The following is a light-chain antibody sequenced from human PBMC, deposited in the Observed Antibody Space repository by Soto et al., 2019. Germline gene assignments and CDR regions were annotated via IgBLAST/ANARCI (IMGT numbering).Light chain of an antibody. Sequence: ERVMTQSPATLSVSPGESATLSCRAGQSISSDLAWYQQKPGQAPRLLIYDSSTRATGIPARFSGSGSGTECTLTITGLQSEDFAVYYWQQYNIWPLTFGGGTKVEIK. CDR1: QSISSD. V-gene: IGKV3-15*01. CDR3: QQYNIWPLT. CDR2: DSS. J-gene: IGKJ4*01.